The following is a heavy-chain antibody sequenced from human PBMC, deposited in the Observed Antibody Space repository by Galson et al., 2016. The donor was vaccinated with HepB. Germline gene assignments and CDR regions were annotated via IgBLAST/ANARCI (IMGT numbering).Heavy chain of an antibody. CDR3: ARGAARPGDWYFDL. CDR2: IGTAGDT. CDR1: GFTFSSYD. J-gene: IGHJ2*01. D-gene: IGHD6-6*01. V-gene: IGHV3-13*04. Sequence: SLRLSCAASGFTFSSYDMHWVRQATGKGREWVSTIGTAGDTYYPGSVKGRFTLSRENAKNSLYLQMNSLRAGDTAVYYCARGAARPGDWYFDLWGRGTLVTVSS.